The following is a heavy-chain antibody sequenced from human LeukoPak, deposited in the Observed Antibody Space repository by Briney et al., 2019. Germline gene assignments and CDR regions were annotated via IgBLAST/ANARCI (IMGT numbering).Heavy chain of an antibody. V-gene: IGHV7-4-1*02. CDR1: GYTFTSYG. D-gene: IGHD3-22*01. CDR3: ARVKYDYDSSRFDP. CDR2: INTNTGNP. J-gene: IGHJ5*02. Sequence: ASVKVSCKASGYTFTSYGISWVRQAPGQGLEWMGWINTNTGNPTYAQGFTGRFVFSLDTSVSTAYLQISSLKTEDTAVYYCARVKYDYDSSRFDPWGQGTLVTVSS.